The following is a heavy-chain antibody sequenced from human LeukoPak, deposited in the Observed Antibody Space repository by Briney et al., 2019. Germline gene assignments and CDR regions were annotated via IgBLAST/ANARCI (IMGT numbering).Heavy chain of an antibody. CDR2: TSSGGST. V-gene: IGHV3-66*01. J-gene: IGHJ4*02. CDR1: GFTFDDYG. Sequence: GGSLRLSCAASGFTFDDYGMSWVRQAPGKGLEWVSVTSSGGSTYYTDSVKGRFTVSRDNSKNTLYLQMNILRAEDTAVYYCAREQWLDFWGRGTLVTVSS. D-gene: IGHD6-19*01. CDR3: AREQWLDF.